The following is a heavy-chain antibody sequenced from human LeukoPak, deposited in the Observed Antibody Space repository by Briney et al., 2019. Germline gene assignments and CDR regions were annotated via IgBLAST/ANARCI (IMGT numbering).Heavy chain of an antibody. Sequence: GGSTYYADSVKGRFTISRDNAKNSLYLQMNSLRDEDTAVYYCARALYTGFDYWGQGALVTVSS. CDR3: ARALYTGFDY. J-gene: IGHJ4*02. CDR2: GGST. V-gene: IGHV3-53*01. D-gene: IGHD3-16*01.